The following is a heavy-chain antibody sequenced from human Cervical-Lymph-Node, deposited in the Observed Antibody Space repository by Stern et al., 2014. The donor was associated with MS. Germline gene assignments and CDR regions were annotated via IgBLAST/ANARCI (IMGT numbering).Heavy chain of an antibody. CDR3: ARGSDT. D-gene: IGHD2-15*01. V-gene: IGHV3-7*01. J-gene: IGHJ5*02. CDR1: GFTFSSYW. CDR2: RKEDGSET. Sequence: VPLVESGGGLVQPGGSLRLPCAASGFTFSSYWMNWVRQAPGKGLEWVANRKEDGSETYYVDFVKGRFTISRDNAKNSLYLQMNSLRAEDLAVYYCARGSDTWGQGTLVTVSS.